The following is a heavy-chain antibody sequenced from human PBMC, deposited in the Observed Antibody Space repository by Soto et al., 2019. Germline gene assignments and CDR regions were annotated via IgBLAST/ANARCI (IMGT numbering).Heavy chain of an antibody. CDR1: GFSFTSAA. CDR3: AKELKSGWYRGVDY. J-gene: IGHJ4*02. V-gene: IGHV3-23*01. Sequence: SLRLSCAASGFSFTSAAMSWVRQDPGKGLEWVSHISGSGGSTIYADSVKGRFTISRDNTKNTLYLQMHSLRAEDTATYYCAKELKSGWYRGVDYWGQGTLVTVSS. D-gene: IGHD6-19*01. CDR2: ISGSGGST.